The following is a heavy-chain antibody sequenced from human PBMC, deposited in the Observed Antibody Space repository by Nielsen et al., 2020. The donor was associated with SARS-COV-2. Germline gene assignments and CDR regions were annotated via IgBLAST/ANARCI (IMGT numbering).Heavy chain of an antibody. Sequence: WIRQPPGKGLEWVSYISSSSSYTNYADSVKGRFTISRDNAKNSLYLQMNSLRAEDTAVYYCAREGYYDSSGYYYVSYYYYGMDVWGQGTTVTVSS. CDR3: AREGYYDSSGYYYVSYYYYGMDV. D-gene: IGHD3-22*01. CDR2: ISSSSSYT. V-gene: IGHV3-11*06. J-gene: IGHJ6*02.